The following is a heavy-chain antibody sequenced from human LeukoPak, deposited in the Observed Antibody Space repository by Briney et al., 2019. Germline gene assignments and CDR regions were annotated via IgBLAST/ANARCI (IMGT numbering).Heavy chain of an antibody. J-gene: IGHJ4*02. CDR1: GYTFTADY. CDR3: ARDLTGYYSSGDY. D-gene: IGHD6-25*01. V-gene: IGHV1-2*02. Sequence: ASVKVSCTASGYTFTADYMHWVRQAPGQGLEWMGWINPNSGGTAYAQKFQGRVTITRDTSISTAYMELSRLTSDDTAVYYCARDLTGYYSSGDYWGQGTLVTVSS. CDR2: INPNSGGT.